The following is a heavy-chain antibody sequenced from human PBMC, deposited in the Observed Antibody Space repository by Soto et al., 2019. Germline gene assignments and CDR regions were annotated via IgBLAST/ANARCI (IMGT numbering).Heavy chain of an antibody. D-gene: IGHD2-21*01. J-gene: IGHJ4*02. CDR1: GFTFSNHA. CDR2: LFGSGAGI. Sequence: GGSLRLSCAASGFTFSNHAMMWSRQAPGKGLECVSGLFGSGAGIEYADSVKGRFTISRDNSKNTLFLQMNSLRVEDTAVYYCERDAVPFDGLWIMDHWGQGTLVPVYS. V-gene: IGHV3-23*01. CDR3: ERDAVPFDGLWIMDH.